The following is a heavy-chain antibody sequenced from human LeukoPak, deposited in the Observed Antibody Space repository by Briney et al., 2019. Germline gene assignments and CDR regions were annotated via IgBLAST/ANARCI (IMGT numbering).Heavy chain of an antibody. CDR2: ISSSTTYI. J-gene: IGHJ4*02. Sequence: GGSLRLSCAASGFTFNMYTMYWVRQAPGKGLEWVSSISSSTTYIYYADSVKGRFTISRDNVKNSLFLQMNSLRAEDTAVYYCTNGGHLDYWGQGTLVTVSS. D-gene: IGHD3-10*01. CDR1: GFTFNMYT. V-gene: IGHV3-21*01. CDR3: TNGGHLDY.